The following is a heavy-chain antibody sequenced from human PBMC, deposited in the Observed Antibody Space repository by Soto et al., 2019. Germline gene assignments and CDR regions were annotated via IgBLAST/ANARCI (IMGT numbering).Heavy chain of an antibody. Sequence: QVPLVQSGAEVKKPGASAKVSCKASGYTFTSYGISWVRQAPGQGLEWMGWISAYNGNTNYAQKLQGRVTMTTDTSTSTAYMELRSLRSDDTAVYYCARRSVGYSDYVLSLHGMDVWRQGTTVTVSS. CDR1: GYTFTSYG. D-gene: IGHD4-17*01. CDR3: ARRSVGYSDYVLSLHGMDV. J-gene: IGHJ6*02. V-gene: IGHV1-18*01. CDR2: ISAYNGNT.